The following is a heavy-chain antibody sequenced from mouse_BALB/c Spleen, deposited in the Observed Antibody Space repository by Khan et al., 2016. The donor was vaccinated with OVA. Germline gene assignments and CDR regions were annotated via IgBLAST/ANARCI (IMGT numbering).Heavy chain of an antibody. CDR3: AGVGYSPWFAY. D-gene: IGHD2-3*01. Sequence: VQLKESGTELVRPGAFVRLSCKASGFNIKDYYIHWVKQRPEQGLEWIGWIDPENGNTISDPKFQGQASITADTSSNTAYLQLSSLTSEDTAVNYCAGVGYSPWFAYWGQGTLVTVSA. J-gene: IGHJ3*01. CDR1: GFNIKDYY. V-gene: IGHV14-1*02. CDR2: IDPENGNT.